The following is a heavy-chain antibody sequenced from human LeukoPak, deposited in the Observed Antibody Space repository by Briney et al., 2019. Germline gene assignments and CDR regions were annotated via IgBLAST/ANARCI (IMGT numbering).Heavy chain of an antibody. J-gene: IGHJ6*02. D-gene: IGHD1-26*01. Sequence: SGTLSLTCAVSGGSISSNHWWSWVRQPPGKGLEWIGEIYHGGSTNYNPSLKSRVTISVDKSKNQFSLKLSSVTAADTAVYYCARDLIQWEDGYYYYYGMDVWGQGTTVTVSS. V-gene: IGHV4-4*02. CDR2: IYHGGST. CDR1: GGSISSNHW. CDR3: ARDLIQWEDGYYYYYGMDV.